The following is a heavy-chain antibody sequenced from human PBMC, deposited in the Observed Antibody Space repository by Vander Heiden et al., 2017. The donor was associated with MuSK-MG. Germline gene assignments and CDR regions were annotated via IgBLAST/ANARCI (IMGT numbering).Heavy chain of an antibody. V-gene: IGHV3-7*01. Sequence: EVQLVESGGGLVQRGGSLRLSCVASGFNFKTYWMTWVRQAPGKGLEWLANIKEDGSAKYYVGSVQGRFTISRDNAKSSLYLQMNSLRAEDTAIYYCATHSKFRHDYWGQGTLVTVSS. CDR3: ATHSKFRHDY. CDR1: GFNFKTYW. J-gene: IGHJ4*02. CDR2: IKEDGSAK. D-gene: IGHD5-18*01.